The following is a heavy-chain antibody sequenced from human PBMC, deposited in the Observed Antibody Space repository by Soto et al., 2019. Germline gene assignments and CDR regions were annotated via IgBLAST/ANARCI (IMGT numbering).Heavy chain of an antibody. Sequence: SGPTLVNPTQTLTLTCTFSGFSLSTSGMRVSWIRQPPGKALEWLARIDWDDDKFYSTSLKTRLTISKDTSKNQVVLTMTNIDPVDTATYYCARTVRDYYDSSGPYYFDYWGQGTLVTVSS. CDR1: GFSLSTSGMR. CDR2: IDWDDDK. V-gene: IGHV2-70*04. D-gene: IGHD3-22*01. CDR3: ARTVRDYYDSSGPYYFDY. J-gene: IGHJ4*02.